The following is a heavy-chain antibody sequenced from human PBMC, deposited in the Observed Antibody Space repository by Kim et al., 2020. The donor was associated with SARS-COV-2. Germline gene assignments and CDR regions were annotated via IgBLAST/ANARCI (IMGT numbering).Heavy chain of an antibody. CDR3: ARVSLVVD. CDR2: IYYSGTT. Sequence: SETLSLTCTVSGGSITSDDNYWSWIRQPPGKGLGWIGYIYYSGTTDYNPSLRSRVTISVDTSKNQFSLKLNSVTAADTAVYYCARVSLVVDWGQGTLVTVSS. D-gene: IGHD2-15*01. V-gene: IGHV4-30-4*01. J-gene: IGHJ4*02. CDR1: GGSITSDDNY.